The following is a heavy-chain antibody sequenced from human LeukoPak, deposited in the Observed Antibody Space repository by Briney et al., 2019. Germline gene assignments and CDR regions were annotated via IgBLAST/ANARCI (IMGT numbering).Heavy chain of an antibody. CDR2: IRYDGSNK. D-gene: IGHD3-3*01. V-gene: IGHV3-30*02. Sequence: GGSLRLSCAASGFTFSSYGMHWVRQAPGKGLEWVAFIRYDGSNKYYADSVKGRFTISRDNPKNTLYLQMNSLRAEDTAVYYCAKDGLGLDFWSGYPNYFDYWGQGTLVTVSS. J-gene: IGHJ4*02. CDR3: AKDGLGLDFWSGYPNYFDY. CDR1: GFTFSSYG.